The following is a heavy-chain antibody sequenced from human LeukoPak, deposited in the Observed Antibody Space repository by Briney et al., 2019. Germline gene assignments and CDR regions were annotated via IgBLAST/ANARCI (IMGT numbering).Heavy chain of an antibody. J-gene: IGHJ4*02. D-gene: IGHD4-17*01. Sequence: PGRSLRLSCAASGFTFGSYGMHWVRQAPGKGLEWVAVIWYDGSNKYYADSVKGRFTISRDNSKNTLCLQMNSLRAEDTAVYYCASEGDYIPFDYWGQGTLVTVSS. CDR2: IWYDGSNK. CDR3: ASEGDYIPFDY. CDR1: GFTFGSYG. V-gene: IGHV3-33*01.